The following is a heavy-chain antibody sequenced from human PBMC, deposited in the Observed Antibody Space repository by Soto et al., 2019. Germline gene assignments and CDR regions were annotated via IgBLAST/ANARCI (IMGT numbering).Heavy chain of an antibody. Sequence: GGSLRLSCAASGFTFSNAWINWVRQAPGKGLEWVGRIKSKTDGGTTDFAAPVKGRFAISRDDSKNMVYLQMNSLKTEDTGIYYCTTGSYSAMIVDRFDYWGHGTLVTVSS. CDR2: IKSKTDGGTT. CDR1: GFTFSNAW. CDR3: TTGSYSAMIVDRFDY. V-gene: IGHV3-15*07. D-gene: IGHD3-22*01. J-gene: IGHJ4*01.